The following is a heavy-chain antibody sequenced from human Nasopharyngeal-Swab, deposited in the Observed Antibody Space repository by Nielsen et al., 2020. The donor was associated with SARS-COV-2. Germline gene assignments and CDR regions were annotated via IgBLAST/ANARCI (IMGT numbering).Heavy chain of an antibody. V-gene: IGHV4-30-4*01. Sequence: WIRQPPGKGLEWIGYIYYSGGTYYNPSLKSRVTISVDTSKNQFSLKLSSVTAADTAVYYCARDPTPLNYYYYYYMDVWGKGTTVTVSS. J-gene: IGHJ6*03. CDR2: IYYSGGT. CDR3: ARDPTPLNYYYYYYMDV.